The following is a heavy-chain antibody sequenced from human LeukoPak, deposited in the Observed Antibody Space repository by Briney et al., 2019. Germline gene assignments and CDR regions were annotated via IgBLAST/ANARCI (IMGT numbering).Heavy chain of an antibody. Sequence: PSETLPLTCTVSGGSISSYYWSWIRQPPGKGLEWIGYIYYSGSTNYNPSLKSRVTISVDTSKNQFSLKLSSVTAADTAVYYCARLSPRYYDSSCYYFWVPFDYWGQGTLVTVSS. CDR2: IYYSGST. CDR1: GGSISSYY. J-gene: IGHJ4*02. D-gene: IGHD3-22*01. V-gene: IGHV4-59*08. CDR3: ARLSPRYYDSSCYYFWVPFDY.